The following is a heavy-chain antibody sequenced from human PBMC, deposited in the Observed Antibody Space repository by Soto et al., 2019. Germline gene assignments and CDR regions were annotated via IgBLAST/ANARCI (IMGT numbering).Heavy chain of an antibody. V-gene: IGHV1-3*01. Sequence: ASVKVSCKASGYTFTGYYMHWVRQAPGQGLEWMGWINAGNGSTKYSQKFQGRVTITRDTSASTAYMELSSLRSEDTAVYYCARTDYYGSGSFWNVWGQGTTVTVSS. D-gene: IGHD3-10*01. J-gene: IGHJ6*02. CDR2: INAGNGST. CDR3: ARTDYYGSGSFWNV. CDR1: GYTFTGYY.